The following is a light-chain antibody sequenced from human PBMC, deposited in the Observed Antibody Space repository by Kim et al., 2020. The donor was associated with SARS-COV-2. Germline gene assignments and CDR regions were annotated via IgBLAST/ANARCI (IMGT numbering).Light chain of an antibody. CDR3: GSYTSSSTYV. CDR2: DVS. J-gene: IGLJ1*01. Sequence: GQSITISCTGTSSDVGDYNYVSWYQQHPGKAPQLVVYDVSNRPSGVSNRFSGSKSGNTASLTISGLQAEDEAEYYCGSYTSSSTYVFGTGTKVTVL. V-gene: IGLV2-14*03. CDR1: SSDVGDYNY.